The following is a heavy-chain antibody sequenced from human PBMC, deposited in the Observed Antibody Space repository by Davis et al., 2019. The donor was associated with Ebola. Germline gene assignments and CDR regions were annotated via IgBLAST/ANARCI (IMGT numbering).Heavy chain of an antibody. Sequence: SVKVSCKASGGTFSSYAISWVRQAPGQGLEWMGGIIPIFGTANYAQKFQGRVTITADESTSTAYMELSSLRSEDTAVYYCARDPGMAIFGVVIEYYYYGMDVWGQGTTVTVSS. CDR1: GGTFSSYA. J-gene: IGHJ6*02. CDR2: IIPIFGTA. D-gene: IGHD3-3*01. V-gene: IGHV1-69*13. CDR3: ARDPGMAIFGVVIEYYYYGMDV.